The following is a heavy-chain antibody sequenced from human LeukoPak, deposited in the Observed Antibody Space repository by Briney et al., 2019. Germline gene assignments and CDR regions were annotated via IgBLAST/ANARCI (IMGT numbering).Heavy chain of an antibody. V-gene: IGHV4-59*01. J-gene: IGHJ4*02. D-gene: IGHD4-17*01. CDR2: IYYSGST. CDR1: GGSISSYY. CDR3: ARESENDYGDYLFDY. Sequence: SETLSLTCTVSGGSISSYYWSWIRQPPGKGLEWIGYIYYSGSTNYNPSLKSRVTISVNTSKNQFSLKLSSVTAADTAVYYCARESENDYGDYLFDYWGQGTLVTDSS.